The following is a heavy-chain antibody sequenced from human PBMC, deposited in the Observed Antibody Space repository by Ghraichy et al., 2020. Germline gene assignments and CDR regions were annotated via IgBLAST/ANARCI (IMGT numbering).Heavy chain of an antibody. Sequence: LSLTCAASGFTFSSYSMNWVRQAPGKGLEWVSYISSSSTIYYADSVKGRFTISRDNAKNSLYLQMNSLRDEETAVYYCARGPVGNYVYWGQGTLVTVPS. V-gene: IGHV3-48*02. CDR1: GFTFSSYS. D-gene: IGHD4-11*01. CDR2: ISSSSTI. J-gene: IGHJ4*02. CDR3: ARGPVGNYVY.